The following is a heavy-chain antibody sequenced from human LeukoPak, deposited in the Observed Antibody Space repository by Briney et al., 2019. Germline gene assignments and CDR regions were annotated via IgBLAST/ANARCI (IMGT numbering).Heavy chain of an antibody. CDR2: IYYSGST. CDR3: ASLATVTTNDY. CDR1: GGSISSYY. Sequence: SETLSLTCTASGGSISSYYWSWIRQPPGKGLEWIGYIYYSGSTNYNPSLKSRVTISVDTSKNQFSLKLSSVTAADTAVYYCASLATVTTNDYWGQGTLVTVSS. V-gene: IGHV4-59*01. D-gene: IGHD4-17*01. J-gene: IGHJ4*02.